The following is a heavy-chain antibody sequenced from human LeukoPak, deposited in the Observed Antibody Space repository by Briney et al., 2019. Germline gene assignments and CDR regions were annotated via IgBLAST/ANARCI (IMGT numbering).Heavy chain of an antibody. CDR3: ARSSGSDYWIDD. J-gene: IGHJ4*02. CDR1: GSSFTNYW. D-gene: IGHD1-26*01. Sequence: GESPKISWQGSGSSFTNYWISGVRQMPGKGLEWLGKIDPSDSYTNYSPSFQGHVTISADKSISTAYLQWSSLKAADTAIYYCARSSGSDYWIDDWGQGTLVTVSS. CDR2: IDPSDSYT. V-gene: IGHV5-10-1*01.